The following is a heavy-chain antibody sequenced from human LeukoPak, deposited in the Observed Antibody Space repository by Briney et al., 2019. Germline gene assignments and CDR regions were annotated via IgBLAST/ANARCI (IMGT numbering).Heavy chain of an antibody. CDR1: GGSISGGGYS. CDR3: ARANGRITMVRGVIIPYYYGMDV. D-gene: IGHD3-10*01. CDR2: IYHSGST. J-gene: IGHJ6*02. Sequence: SQTLSLTCAVSGGSISGGGYSWSWIRQPPGKGLEWIGYIYHSGSTYYNPSLKSRVTISVDRSKNQFSLKLSSVTAADTAVYYCARANGRITMVRGVIIPYYYGMDVWGQGTTVTVSS. V-gene: IGHV4-30-2*01.